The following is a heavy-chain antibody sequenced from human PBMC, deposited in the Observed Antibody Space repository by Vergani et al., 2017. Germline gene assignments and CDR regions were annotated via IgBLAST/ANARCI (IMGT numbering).Heavy chain of an antibody. CDR2: IIPIFGTA. CDR1: GGTFSSYA. D-gene: IGHD3-3*01. CDR3: AARNDLLRFSSPGMDV. V-gene: IGHV1-69*01. Sequence: QVQLVQSGAEVKKPGSSVKVSCKASGGTFSSYAISWVRQAPGQGLEWMGGIIPIFGTANYAQKFQGRVTITADESTSTAYMELSSLRSEDTAVYYCAARNDLLRFSSPGMDVWGQGTTVTVSS. J-gene: IGHJ6*02.